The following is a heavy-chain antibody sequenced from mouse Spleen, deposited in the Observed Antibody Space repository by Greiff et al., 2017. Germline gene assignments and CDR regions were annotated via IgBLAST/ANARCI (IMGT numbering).Heavy chain of an antibody. D-gene: IGHD1-1*01. CDR3: ATRHYGSSYSWFAY. Sequence: VKLVESGPGLVAPSQSLSITCTVSGFSLTSYGVDWVRQSPGKGLEWLGVIWGGGSTNYNSALKSRLSISKDNSKSQVFLKMNSLQTDDTAMYYCATRHYGSSYSWFAYWGQGTLVTVSA. CDR2: IWGGGST. J-gene: IGHJ3*01. V-gene: IGHV2-6*01. CDR1: GFSLTSYG.